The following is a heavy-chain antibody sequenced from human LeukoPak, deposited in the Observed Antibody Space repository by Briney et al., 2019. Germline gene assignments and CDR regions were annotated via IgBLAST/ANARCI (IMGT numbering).Heavy chain of an antibody. D-gene: IGHD5-18*01. J-gene: IGHJ4*02. Sequence: ASVKVSCKASGYTFTSYAMHWVRQAPGQRLEWMGWINAGNGNTKYSQKFQGRATITGDTSASTAYMELSSLRSEDTAVYYCARGMPHTAMVPFDYWGQGTLVTVSS. CDR3: ARGMPHTAMVPFDY. V-gene: IGHV1-3*01. CDR2: INAGNGNT. CDR1: GYTFTSYA.